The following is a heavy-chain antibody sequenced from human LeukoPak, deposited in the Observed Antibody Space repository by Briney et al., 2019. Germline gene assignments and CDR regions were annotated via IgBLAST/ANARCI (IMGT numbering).Heavy chain of an antibody. CDR3: ASGYYYDSSGYYQGLFDY. V-gene: IGHV4-39*01. CDR1: GGSISSSSYY. Sequence: PSETLSLTCTVSGGSISSSSYYWGWLRQPPGKGLEWIGSIYYSGSTYYNPSLKSRVTISVDTSKNQSSLKLSSVTAADTAVYYCASGYYYDSSGYYQGLFDYWGQGTLVTVSS. J-gene: IGHJ4*02. CDR2: IYYSGST. D-gene: IGHD3-22*01.